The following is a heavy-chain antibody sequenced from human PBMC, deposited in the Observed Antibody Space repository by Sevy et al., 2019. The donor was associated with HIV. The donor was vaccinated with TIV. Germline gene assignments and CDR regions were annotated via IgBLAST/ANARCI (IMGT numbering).Heavy chain of an antibody. J-gene: IGHJ4*02. CDR2: ISNSGANT. D-gene: IGHD6-19*01. CDR3: AKEGTLLSDWYGEFDY. CDR1: GFTFTNYG. Sequence: GESLKISCAAPGFTFTNYGMHWVRPAPGKGLEWVSGISNSGANTYYADSVRGRFNGSKDNSKNTVYLQLNSLRAEETAIYYCAKEGTLLSDWYGEFDYWGQGTLVTVSS. V-gene: IGHV3-23*01.